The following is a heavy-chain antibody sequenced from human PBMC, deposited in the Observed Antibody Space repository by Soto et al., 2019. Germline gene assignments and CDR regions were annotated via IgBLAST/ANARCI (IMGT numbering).Heavy chain of an antibody. D-gene: IGHD2-2*01. CDR2: ISAYNGNT. CDR1: GYTFTSYG. Sequence: QVQLVQSGAEVKKPGASVKVSCKASGYTFTSYGISWVRQAPGQGLEWMGWISAYNGNTNYAQKLQGRVTMTTDTSTSTAYMELRSLRSDDTAVYYCARALPDHIVVVPAAMHDYWGQGTLVTVSS. V-gene: IGHV1-18*01. CDR3: ARALPDHIVVVPAAMHDY. J-gene: IGHJ4*02.